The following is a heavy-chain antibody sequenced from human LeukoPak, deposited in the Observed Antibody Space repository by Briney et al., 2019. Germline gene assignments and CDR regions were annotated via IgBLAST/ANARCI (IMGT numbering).Heavy chain of an antibody. V-gene: IGHV3-33*01. Sequence: GGSLRLSCAASGFTFSSYGMHWVRQAPGKGLERVAIIWFDGSNKYYADSVKGRFTISRDDSKNTLYLQMNSLRAEDTAVYYCARNGGNYILDYWGQGTLVTVSS. D-gene: IGHD4/OR15-4a*01. CDR3: ARNGGNYILDY. CDR1: GFTFSSYG. CDR2: IWFDGSNK. J-gene: IGHJ4*02.